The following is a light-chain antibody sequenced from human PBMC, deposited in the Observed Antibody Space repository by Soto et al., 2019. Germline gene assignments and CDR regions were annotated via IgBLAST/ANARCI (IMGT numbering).Light chain of an antibody. CDR2: GAS. CDR1: QSVSSSY. CDR3: QQYGSSPRT. J-gene: IGKJ1*01. Sequence: EIVLTQSAGTLSLSPGERATLSCRASQSVSSSYLAWYQQKPGQAHRLLIYGASSRATGIPDRFSGSGSGTDFTLTISRLEPEDFAVYSCQQYGSSPRTFGQGTKVDIK. V-gene: IGKV3-20*01.